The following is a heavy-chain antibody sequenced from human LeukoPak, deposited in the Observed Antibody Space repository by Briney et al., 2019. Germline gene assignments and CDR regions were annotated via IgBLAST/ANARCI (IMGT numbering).Heavy chain of an antibody. CDR1: GFTFSSYD. Sequence: GGSLRLSCAASGFTFSSYDMHWVRQAPGKGLEWVAFIRYDGSNKYYADSVKGRFTISRDNSKNTLYLQMDSLRPEDTAVYYCAKDPRTGAVSGIFYFDYWGQGTLLTVSS. D-gene: IGHD6-19*01. CDR3: AKDPRTGAVSGIFYFDY. J-gene: IGHJ4*02. CDR2: IRYDGSNK. V-gene: IGHV3-30*02.